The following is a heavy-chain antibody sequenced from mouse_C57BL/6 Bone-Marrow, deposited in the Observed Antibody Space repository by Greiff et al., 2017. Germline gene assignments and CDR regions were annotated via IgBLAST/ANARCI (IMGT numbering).Heavy chain of an antibody. D-gene: IGHD4-1*01. CDR2: IYPTSGRT. Sequence: QVQLKQPGAELVKPGASVKMSCKASGYTFTSYWITWVKQRPGQGLEWIGDIYPTSGRTNYNEKFKSKAILTVDTSSNTAYMQLCSLTSEDSAVFYCARSGPLGRSFDDWGQGTTLTVSS. J-gene: IGHJ2*01. CDR3: ARSGPLGRSFDD. CDR1: GYTFTSYW. V-gene: IGHV1-55*01.